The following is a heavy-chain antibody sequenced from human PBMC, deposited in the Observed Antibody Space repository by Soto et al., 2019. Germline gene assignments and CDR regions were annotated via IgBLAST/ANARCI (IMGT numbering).Heavy chain of an antibody. V-gene: IGHV3-23*01. D-gene: IGHD3-22*01. Sequence: EVPLLESGGGLVQPGGSLRLSCEASGFTFSSYAMRWVRQAPGKGLEWVSSISGNGGSTYNADAVKGRFTISRDNSXNXXHRHMNSLRAEDPAVYYCAKGSSYYYENSGYYPDYWGQGTLVTVSS. J-gene: IGHJ4*02. CDR1: GFTFSSYA. CDR2: ISGNGGST. CDR3: AKGSSYYYENSGYYPDY.